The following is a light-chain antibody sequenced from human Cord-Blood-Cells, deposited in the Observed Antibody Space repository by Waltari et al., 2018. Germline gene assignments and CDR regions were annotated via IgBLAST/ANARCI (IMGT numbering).Light chain of an antibody. CDR3: QSYDSSLSGSGV. CDR2: GNS. V-gene: IGLV1-40*01. Sequence: QSVLTQPPSVSGAPGQRVTISCTGSSPNIRAGYDVHWYQQLPGTAPKLLIYGNSNRPSGVPDRFSGSKSGTSASLAITGLQAEDEADYYCQSYDSSLSGSGVFGTGTKVTVL. J-gene: IGLJ1*01. CDR1: SPNIRAGYD.